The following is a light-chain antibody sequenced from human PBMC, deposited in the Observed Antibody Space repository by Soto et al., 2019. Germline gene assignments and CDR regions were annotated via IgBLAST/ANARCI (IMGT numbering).Light chain of an antibody. CDR2: GIS. V-gene: IGKV3-15*01. J-gene: IGKJ4*01. Sequence: EMLMTQSPVTLSVSPGERATLSCRASQSVRSNYLAWYQQKPGQAPRLLIYGISTRATGIPARFSGSGSGTEFTLTISSLQSEDLALYYYQHYSHCPLTFGGGTKVEFK. CDR3: QHYSHCPLT. CDR1: QSVRSN.